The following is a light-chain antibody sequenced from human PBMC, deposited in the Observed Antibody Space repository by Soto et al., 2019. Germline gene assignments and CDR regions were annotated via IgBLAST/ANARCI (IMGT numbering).Light chain of an antibody. Sequence: QSVLTQPRSVSGSPGQSVTLSCSGTSSDVGGYDYVSWYQQSPDKAPKLMIFDVSERPAGVPDRFAGSKSGNTASLTISGLQAEDEADYYCFSYAGTYTPVVFGGGTKVTVL. CDR3: FSYAGTYTPVV. J-gene: IGLJ2*01. CDR1: SSDVGGYDY. V-gene: IGLV2-11*01. CDR2: DVS.